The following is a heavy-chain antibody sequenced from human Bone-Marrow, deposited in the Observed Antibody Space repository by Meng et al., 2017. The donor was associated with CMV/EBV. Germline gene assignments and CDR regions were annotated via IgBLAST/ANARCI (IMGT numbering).Heavy chain of an antibody. D-gene: IGHD3-16*01. Sequence: SVKVSCKASGGTFSSYAISWVRQAPGQGLEWMGGIIPIFGTANYAQKFQGRVTMTRDTSTSTVYMELSSLRSEDTAVYYCARDLPARQHPGGRNWLDPWGQGTLVTVSS. CDR1: GGTFSSYA. CDR2: IIPIFGTA. J-gene: IGHJ5*02. CDR3: ARDLPARQHPGGRNWLDP. V-gene: IGHV1-69*05.